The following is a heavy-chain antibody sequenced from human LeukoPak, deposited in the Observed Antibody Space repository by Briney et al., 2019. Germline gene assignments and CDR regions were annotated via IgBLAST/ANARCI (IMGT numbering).Heavy chain of an antibody. CDR2: IYYSGST. J-gene: IGHJ4*02. CDR1: GGSVNSGGHY. Sequence: SETLSLTCTVSGGSVNSGGHYWSWLRQHPGKGLEWIGYIYYSGSTYYNPSLKSRVTISLDTSEDQISLKLSSVTAADTAVYYCARHRFASPLDSWGQGTLVTVSS. D-gene: IGHD2-21*01. V-gene: IGHV4-31*03. CDR3: ARHRFASPLDS.